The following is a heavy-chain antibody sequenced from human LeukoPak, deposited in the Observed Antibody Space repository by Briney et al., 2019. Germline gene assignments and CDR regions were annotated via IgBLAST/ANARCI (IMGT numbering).Heavy chain of an antibody. V-gene: IGHV1-2*02. J-gene: IGHJ6*03. D-gene: IGHD3-22*01. CDR1: GYTFTGYY. Sequence: ASVKVSCKASGYTFTGYYMHWVRQAPGQGLEWMGWINPNSGGTNYAQKFQGRVTMTRDTSISTAYMELSSLRSEDTAVYYCARLEDYYDSSGYYYYYMDVWGKGTTVTVSS. CDR3: ARLEDYYDSSGYYYYYMDV. CDR2: INPNSGGT.